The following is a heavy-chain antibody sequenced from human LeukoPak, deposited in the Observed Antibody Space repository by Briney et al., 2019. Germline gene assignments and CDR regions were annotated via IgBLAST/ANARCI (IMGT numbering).Heavy chain of an antibody. Sequence: GESLKISCKGSGYSFTSYWISWVRQMPGKGLEWMGRIDPSDSYTNYSPSFQGHVTISADKSISTAYLQWSSLKASDTAMYYCAGAVGSGSYLPYYYYGMDVWGKGTTVTVSS. V-gene: IGHV5-10-1*01. CDR1: GYSFTSYW. CDR2: IDPSDSYT. CDR3: AGAVGSGSYLPYYYYGMDV. D-gene: IGHD3-10*01. J-gene: IGHJ6*04.